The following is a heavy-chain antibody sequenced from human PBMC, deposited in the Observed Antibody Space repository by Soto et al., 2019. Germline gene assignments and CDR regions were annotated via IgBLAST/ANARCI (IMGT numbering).Heavy chain of an antibody. J-gene: IGHJ6*02. D-gene: IGHD5-12*01. CDR2: IFYSENT. Sequence: LSLTCTVSGVAFTIVSHYWSWIRQPPGKGLEYIGYIFYSENTSYHPSLKSRVTISVDTSKNQFSLKLSSVTAADTALYYCEGAPVEMATIGYYYSYGVDVRGQGTTVTVSS. V-gene: IGHV4-61*01. CDR3: EGAPVEMATIGYYYSYGVDV. CDR1: GVAFTIVSHY.